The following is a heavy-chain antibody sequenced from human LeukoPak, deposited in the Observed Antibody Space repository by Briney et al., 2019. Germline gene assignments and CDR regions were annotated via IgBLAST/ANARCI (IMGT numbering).Heavy chain of an antibody. CDR2: IRYDGSNK. V-gene: IGHV3-30*02. CDR1: GFTFSSYG. Sequence: TGGSLRLSCAASGFTFSSYGMHWVRQAPGKGLEWVAFIRYDGSNKYYADSVKGRFTISRDNSKNTLYLQMNSLRAEDTAVYYCAKDASYDILTGYFDYWGQGTLVTVSS. CDR3: AKDASYDILTGYFDY. D-gene: IGHD3-9*01. J-gene: IGHJ4*02.